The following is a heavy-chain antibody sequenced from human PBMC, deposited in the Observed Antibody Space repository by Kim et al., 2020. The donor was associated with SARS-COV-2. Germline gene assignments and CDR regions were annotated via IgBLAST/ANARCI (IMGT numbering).Heavy chain of an antibody. J-gene: IGHJ5*02. CDR2: IYYSGST. V-gene: IGHV4-39*01. Sequence: SETLSLTCTVSGGSIRSSNNGGWIRQPPGKGLEWIGSIYYSGSTYYNPSLKSRVTISVDTSKNQFSLKLSSVTAADTAVYYCARILSSSSLRSWFGPGG. D-gene: IGHD6-6*01. CDR3: ARILSSSSLRSWFGP. CDR1: GGSIRSSNN.